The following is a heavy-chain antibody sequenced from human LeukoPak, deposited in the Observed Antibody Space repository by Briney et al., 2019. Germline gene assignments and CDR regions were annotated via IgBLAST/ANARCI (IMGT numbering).Heavy chain of an antibody. CDR1: GGSISSGSYY. CDR2: IYTSGST. J-gene: IGHJ6*03. CDR3: ARDATTVVPAAIRYYYYYYMDV. V-gene: IGHV4-61*02. D-gene: IGHD2-2*02. Sequence: SQTLSLTCTVSGGSISSGSYYWSWIRQPAGKGLEWIGRIYTSGSTNYNPSLKSRVTISVDTSKNQFSLKLSSVTAADTAVYYCARDATTVVPAAIRYYYYYYMDVWGKGTTVTVSS.